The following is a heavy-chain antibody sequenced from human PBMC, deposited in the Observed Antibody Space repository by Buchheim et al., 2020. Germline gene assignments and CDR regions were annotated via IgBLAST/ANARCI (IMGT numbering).Heavy chain of an antibody. Sequence: QVQLVQSGAEVKKPGASVKVSCKASGYTFTSYDINWVRQATGQGLEWMGWMNPNSGNTGYARKFQVRVTMTRNTSISTAYIELSRLRSEDTAVYYCARGGEQWLVQRAWYSDLWGRGTL. CDR1: GYTFTSYD. CDR2: MNPNSGNT. CDR3: ARGGEQWLVQRAWYSDL. V-gene: IGHV1-8*01. D-gene: IGHD6-19*01. J-gene: IGHJ2*01.